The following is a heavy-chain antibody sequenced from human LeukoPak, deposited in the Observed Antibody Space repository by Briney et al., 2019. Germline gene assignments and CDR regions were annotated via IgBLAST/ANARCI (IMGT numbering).Heavy chain of an antibody. CDR3: ARVTNWNDFSGAFDI. CDR2: INTNTGNP. V-gene: IGHV7-4-1*02. Sequence: GASVKVSCKASGYTFTSYAMNWVRQAPGQGLEWMGWINTNTGNPTYAQGFTGRFVFSLDTSVSTAYLQISSLKAEDTAVYYCARVTNWNDFSGAFDIWGQGTMVTVSS. J-gene: IGHJ3*02. CDR1: GYTFTSYA. D-gene: IGHD1-1*01.